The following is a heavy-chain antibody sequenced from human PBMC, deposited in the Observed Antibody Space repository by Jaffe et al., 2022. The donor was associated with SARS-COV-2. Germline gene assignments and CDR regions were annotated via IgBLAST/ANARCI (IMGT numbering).Heavy chain of an antibody. CDR1: GGSISTTSYY. J-gene: IGHJ6*02. Sequence: QVQLQESGPGLVKPSQTLSLTCTVSGGSISTTSYYWNWIRQPAGKGLEWIGRIYTSGSTNYNPSLKSRVTISTDTSKNQFSLKLSSVTAADTAVYYCARARGDSSGYRNYYYGLDVWGQGTTVTVSS. V-gene: IGHV4-61*02. D-gene: IGHD3-22*01. CDR3: ARARGDSSGYRNYYYGLDV. CDR2: IYTSGST.